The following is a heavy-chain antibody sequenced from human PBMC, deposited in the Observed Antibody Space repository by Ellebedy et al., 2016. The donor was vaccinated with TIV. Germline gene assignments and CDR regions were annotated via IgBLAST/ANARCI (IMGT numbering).Heavy chain of an antibody. J-gene: IGHJ3*02. CDR1: GYTFTGYY. D-gene: IGHD1-26*01. Sequence: ASVKVSCKASGYTFTGYYMHWVRQAPGQGLEWMGWVYPKNGDTTYAQKFQDRVTMTRDTSTSTVYMELSRLRSDDTAVYYCARSGAGAIWVYDAFDIWGQGTMVTVSS. CDR2: VYPKNGDT. V-gene: IGHV1-2*02. CDR3: ARSGAGAIWVYDAFDI.